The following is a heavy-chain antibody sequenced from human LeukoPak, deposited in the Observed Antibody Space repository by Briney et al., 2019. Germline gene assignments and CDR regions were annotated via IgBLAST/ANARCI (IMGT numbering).Heavy chain of an antibody. CDR1: GFTFSSYA. J-gene: IGHJ5*02. CDR3: ARALDWFDP. V-gene: IGHV4-31*02. CDR2: IYYSGST. Sequence: LRLSCAASGFTFSSYAMSWIRQHPGKGLEWIGYIYYSGSTYYNPSLKSRVTISVDTSKNQFSLKLSSVTAADTAVYYCARALDWFDPWGQGTLVTVSS.